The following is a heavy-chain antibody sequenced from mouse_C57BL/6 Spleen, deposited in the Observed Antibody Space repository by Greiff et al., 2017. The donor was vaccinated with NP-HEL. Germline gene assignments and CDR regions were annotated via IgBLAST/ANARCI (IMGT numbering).Heavy chain of an antibody. Sequence: QVQLQQSGAELARPGASVRLSCKASGYTFTSYGISWVKQRTGQGLEWIGEIYPRSGNTYYNEKFKGKATLTADKSSSTAYMELRSLTSEDSAVDFCASVYYYGSGDYWGQGTTLTVSS. CDR3: ASVYYYGSGDY. CDR2: IYPRSGNT. J-gene: IGHJ2*01. CDR1: GYTFTSYG. D-gene: IGHD1-1*01. V-gene: IGHV1-81*01.